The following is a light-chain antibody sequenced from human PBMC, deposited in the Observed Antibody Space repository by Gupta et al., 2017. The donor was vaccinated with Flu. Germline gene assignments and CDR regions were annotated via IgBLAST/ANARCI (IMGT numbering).Light chain of an antibody. V-gene: IGKV1D-8*01. CDR2: AAS. CDR1: QDINSY. J-gene: IGKJ2*03. Sequence: VIWMTQSPSLLSASTGDRVTISCRMSQDINSYLAWYQQKPGKAPELLIYAASTLQSGVPSRFSGSGSGTDFTLTISCLQSEDFATYYCQQYYSFPYSFGQGTKLEIK. CDR3: QQYYSFPYS.